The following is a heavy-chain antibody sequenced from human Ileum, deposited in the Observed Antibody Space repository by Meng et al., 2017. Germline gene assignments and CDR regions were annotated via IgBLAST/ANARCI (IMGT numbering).Heavy chain of an antibody. D-gene: IGHD3-16*01. CDR1: GFTFSKTW. CDR3: SRDMMD. V-gene: IGHV3-74*01. J-gene: IGHJ4*02. CDR2: ISPDGSSS. Sequence: VQLVESGGGFAQRGRSLRLSCVASGFTFSKTWMHWVRQAPGKGLVWVSRISPDGSSSNNADSVKGRFTVSRDNSKNTLFLQMSSLRVEDTAMYYCSRDMMDLGQGTLVTVAS.